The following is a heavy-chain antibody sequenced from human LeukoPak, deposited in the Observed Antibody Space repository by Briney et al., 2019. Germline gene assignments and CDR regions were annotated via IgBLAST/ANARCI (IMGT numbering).Heavy chain of an antibody. V-gene: IGHV4-4*02. J-gene: IGHJ6*02. CDR2: IYHSGST. D-gene: IGHD2/OR15-2a*01. Sequence: SETLSLTCAVSGGSISSSKWWSWVRQPPGKGLEWIGEIYHSGSTNYNPSLKSRVTISVDKSKNQFSLKLSSVTAADTAVYYCARDRIYYYYYYGMDVWGQGTTVTVSS. CDR3: ARDRIYYYYYYGMDV. CDR1: GGSISSSKW.